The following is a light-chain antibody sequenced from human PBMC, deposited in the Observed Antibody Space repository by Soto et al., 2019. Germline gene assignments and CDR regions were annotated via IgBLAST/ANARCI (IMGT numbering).Light chain of an antibody. CDR3: QQRNGWVT. CDR2: DAS. CDR1: QSIRNY. J-gene: IGKJ4*01. V-gene: IGKV3-11*01. Sequence: EVVLTQSPATLSLSPGERATLSCRASQSIRNYLAWYQQKPGQAPRLLIYDASNSATGIPARFSGSGSGTDFILTISSLEPEDSGVYYCQQRNGWVTFGGGTKVDIK.